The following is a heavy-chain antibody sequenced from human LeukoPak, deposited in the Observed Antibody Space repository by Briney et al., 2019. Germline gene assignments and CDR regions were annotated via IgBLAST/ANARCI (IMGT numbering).Heavy chain of an antibody. Sequence: SETLCLTCTVSGGSISSSSYFWGWIRQPPGKGLEWIGSIYYSGSTYYNPSLKSRVTMSVDTSKNQCSLKLSSVTAADTAVYYCARDDRVGAILCYMDVWGKGTTVTVSS. V-gene: IGHV4-39*07. CDR3: ARDDRVGAILCYMDV. D-gene: IGHD1-26*01. CDR2: IYYSGST. CDR1: GGSISSSSYF. J-gene: IGHJ6*03.